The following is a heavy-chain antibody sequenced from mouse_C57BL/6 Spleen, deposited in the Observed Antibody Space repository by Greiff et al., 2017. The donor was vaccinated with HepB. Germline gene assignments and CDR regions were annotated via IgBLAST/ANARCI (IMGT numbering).Heavy chain of an antibody. J-gene: IGHJ4*01. CDR3: ARSGPSMDY. CDR2: IDPSDSYT. CDR1: GYTFTSYW. D-gene: IGHD3-2*02. V-gene: IGHV1-69*01. Sequence: QVQLQQSGAELVMPGASVKLSCKASGYTFTSYWMHWVKQRPGQGLEWIGEIDPSDSYTNYNQKFKGKSTLTVDKSSSTAYMQLSSLTSEDSAVYYCARSGPSMDYWGQGTSVTVSS.